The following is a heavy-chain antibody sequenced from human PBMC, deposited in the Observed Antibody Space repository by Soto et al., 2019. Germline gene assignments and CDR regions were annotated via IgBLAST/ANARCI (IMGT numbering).Heavy chain of an antibody. CDR1: GGSISSGGYY. Sequence: PSETLSLTCTVSGGSISSGGYYWSWIRQHPGKGLEWIGYIYYSGSTYYNPSLKSRVTISVDTSKNQFSLKLSSVTAADTAVYYCARDRAAREFWSGQTYWGQGTLVTVSS. CDR2: IYYSGST. V-gene: IGHV4-31*03. CDR3: ARDRAAREFWSGQTY. D-gene: IGHD3-3*01. J-gene: IGHJ4*02.